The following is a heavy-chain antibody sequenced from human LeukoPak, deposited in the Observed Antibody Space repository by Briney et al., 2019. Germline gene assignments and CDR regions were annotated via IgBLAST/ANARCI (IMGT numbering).Heavy chain of an antibody. CDR2: INPDGSYT. CDR1: GFTFSGYW. D-gene: IGHD2-21*01. CDR3: TKDLTGGDDS. V-gene: IGHV3-74*01. J-gene: IGHJ4*02. Sequence: GGSLRLSCAASGFTFSGYWMHWVRQAPGKGLVWVSRINPDGSYTSDADSVKGRFTTSRDNAKNTLYLQMNSLRAEDTAAYYCTKDLTGGDDSWGQGTLVTVSS.